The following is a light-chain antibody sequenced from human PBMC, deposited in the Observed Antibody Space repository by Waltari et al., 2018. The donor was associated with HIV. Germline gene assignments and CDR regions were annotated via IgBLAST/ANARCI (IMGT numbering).Light chain of an antibody. CDR1: HRDIGGYPP. Sequence: HSPLTQPRPVSGSPGQALPIPCNGTHRDIGGYPPLSWYQVHADKAPHVIIYDVTKRPSGVPARISGSKSGNTASLTISGPQAEDEADYYCCSYGGGYTWLFGGGT. CDR3: CSYGGGYTWL. CDR2: DVT. J-gene: IGLJ3*02. V-gene: IGLV2-11*01.